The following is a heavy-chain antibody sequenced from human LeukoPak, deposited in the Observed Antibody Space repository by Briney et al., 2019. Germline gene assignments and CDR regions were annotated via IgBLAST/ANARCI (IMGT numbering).Heavy chain of an antibody. CDR2: ISSSRSYT. D-gene: IGHD6-13*01. Sequence: GGSLRLSCAASGFTFSDYYMSWIRQAPGKGLEWVSYISSSRSYTNYADSVKGRFTISRDNAKNTLYLQMNSLRAEDTAVYYCVGAAADTTPRPWGQGTLVTVSS. CDR3: VGAAADTTPRP. J-gene: IGHJ4*02. V-gene: IGHV3-11*06. CDR1: GFTFSDYY.